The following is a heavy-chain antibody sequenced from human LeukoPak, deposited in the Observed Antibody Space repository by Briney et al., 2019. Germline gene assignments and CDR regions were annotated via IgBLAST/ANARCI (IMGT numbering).Heavy chain of an antibody. CDR3: ARGSNWNYVLAY. D-gene: IGHD1-7*01. CDR1: GGTFSSYA. J-gene: IGHJ4*02. V-gene: IGHV1-69*05. CDR2: IIPIFGTA. Sequence: SVKVSCKASGGTFSSYAISWVRQAPGQGLEWMGGIIPIFGTANYAQKFQGRVTITTDESTSTAYMELSSLRSEETAVYYCARGSNWNYVLAYWGQGTLVTVSS.